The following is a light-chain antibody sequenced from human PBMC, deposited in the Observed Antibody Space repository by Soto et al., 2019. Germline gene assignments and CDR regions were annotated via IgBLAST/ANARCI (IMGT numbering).Light chain of an antibody. CDR3: QQYGSSPWT. Sequence: DIVLTQSPCTLSLTPGERATLSCRASQSVSSSYLAWYQQKPGQAPRLLIYGASSRATGIPERFSGSGSGTDFTLTISRLEPEDFAVYYCQQYGSSPWTFGQGT. V-gene: IGKV3-20*01. CDR2: GAS. J-gene: IGKJ1*01. CDR1: QSVSSSY.